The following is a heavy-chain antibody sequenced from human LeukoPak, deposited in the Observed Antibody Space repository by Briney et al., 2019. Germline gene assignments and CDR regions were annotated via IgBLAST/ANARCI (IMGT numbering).Heavy chain of an antibody. J-gene: IGHJ5*02. CDR2: INHSGST. Sequence: PSETLSLTCAVYGGSFSGYYWSWIRQPPGKGLEWIGEINHSGSTNYNPSLKSRVTISVDTSKNQFSLKLSSVTAADTAVHYCAVGGRRFDPWGQGTLVTVSS. D-gene: IGHD2-15*01. CDR3: AVGGRRFDP. CDR1: GGSFSGYY. V-gene: IGHV4-34*01.